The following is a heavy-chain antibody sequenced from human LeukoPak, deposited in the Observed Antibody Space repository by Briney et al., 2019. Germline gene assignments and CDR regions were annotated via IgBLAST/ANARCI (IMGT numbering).Heavy chain of an antibody. J-gene: IGHJ5*01. Sequence: GASVKVSCKVSGYTLTELSMHWVGQAPGKGLEWRGGFDPEEGETLYAQKFQGRVTMPEETSTDTAYMELSRLTSEHTAVYYCATVLYWLQGFSLDSWGHGTPVTVSS. V-gene: IGHV1-24*01. CDR2: FDPEEGET. D-gene: IGHD5-24*01. CDR1: GYTLTELS. CDR3: ATVLYWLQGFSLDS.